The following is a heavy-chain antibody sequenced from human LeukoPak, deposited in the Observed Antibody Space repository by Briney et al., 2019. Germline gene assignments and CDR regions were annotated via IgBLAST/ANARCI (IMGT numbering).Heavy chain of an antibody. CDR2: INPNSGGT. D-gene: IGHD3-22*01. J-gene: IGHJ3*02. CDR3: ATTRDYDSSGYYFKFSAFDI. V-gene: IGHV1-2*02. CDR1: GYTFTGYY. Sequence: ASVKVSCKASGYTFTGYYMHWVRQAPGQGLEWMGWINPNSGGTNYAQKFQGRVTMTRDTSISTAYMELSRLRSDDTAVYYCATTRDYDSSGYYFKFSAFDIWGQGTMVTVSS.